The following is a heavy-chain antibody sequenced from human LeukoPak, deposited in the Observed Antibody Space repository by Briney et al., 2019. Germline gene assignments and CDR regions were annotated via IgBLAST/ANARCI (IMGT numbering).Heavy chain of an antibody. CDR1: GGSISSYY. J-gene: IGHJ6*02. Sequence: KPSETLSLTCTVSGGSISSYYWSWIRQPPGKGLEWIGYIYYSGSTNYNPSLKSRVTISVDTSKNQFSLKLSSVTAADTAVYYCARFGWAEYYYYGMDVWGQGTTVTVSS. CDR3: ARFGWAEYYYYGMDV. D-gene: IGHD3-10*01. CDR2: IYYSGST. V-gene: IGHV4-59*08.